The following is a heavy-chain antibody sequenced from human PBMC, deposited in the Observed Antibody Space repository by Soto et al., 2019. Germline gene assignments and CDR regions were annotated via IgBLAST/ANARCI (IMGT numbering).Heavy chain of an antibody. CDR1: GFTVSSNY. V-gene: IGHV3-53*02. CDR2: IYSGGST. CDR3: ARDRRYYDSSGYYWGY. D-gene: IGHD3-22*01. J-gene: IGHJ4*02. Sequence: EVQLVETGGGLIQPGGSLRLSCAASGFTVSSNYMSWVRQAPGKGLEWVSVIYSGGSTNYADSVKGRFTISRDNSKNTLYLQMNSLRAEDTAVYYCARDRRYYDSSGYYWGYWGQGTLVTVSS.